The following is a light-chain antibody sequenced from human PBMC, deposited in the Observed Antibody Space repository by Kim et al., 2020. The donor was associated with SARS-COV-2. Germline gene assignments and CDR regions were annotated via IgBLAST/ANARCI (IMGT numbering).Light chain of an antibody. CDR3: QQYDVFPV. J-gene: IGKJ4*01. Sequence: DIQMTQSPSSLSVSVGDTVTITCQASQGISNYLHWYQQKPGKAPKLLIYDTSNLGTGVPARFRGAGFGTHFTLTISTLQPEDIATHYCQQYDVFPVFGGGTKVDIK. V-gene: IGKV1-33*01. CDR1: QGISNY. CDR2: DTS.